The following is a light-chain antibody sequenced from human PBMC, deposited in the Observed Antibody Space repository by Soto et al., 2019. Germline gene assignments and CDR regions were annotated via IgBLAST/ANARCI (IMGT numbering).Light chain of an antibody. CDR1: SSDVGGYNY. V-gene: IGLV2-14*01. CDR2: DVS. J-gene: IGLJ2*01. Sequence: QSALTQPASVSGSAGQSIMISCTGTSSDVGGYNYVSWYQQHPGKAPKLMIYDVSSRPSGLSNRFSGSKSGNTASLTISGLQAEDEADYYCSSYTTTSTVIFGGGTKLTVL. CDR3: SSYTTTSTVI.